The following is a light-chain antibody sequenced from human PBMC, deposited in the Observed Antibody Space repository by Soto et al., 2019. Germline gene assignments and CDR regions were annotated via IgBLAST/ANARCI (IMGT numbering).Light chain of an antibody. CDR3: QQRSNSYT. Sequence: EIVLTHSPATLSLSPGERATLSCRASQSVSSYLAWYQQKPGQPPRLLIYDASNRATGIPARFSGSGSGTDFTLTISSLEPEDFAVYYCQQRSNSYTFGQGTKLEIK. V-gene: IGKV3-11*01. J-gene: IGKJ2*01. CDR2: DAS. CDR1: QSVSSY.